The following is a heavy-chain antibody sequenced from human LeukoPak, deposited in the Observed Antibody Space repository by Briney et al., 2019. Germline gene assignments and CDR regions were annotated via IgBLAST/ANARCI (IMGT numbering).Heavy chain of an antibody. CDR1: GGSISSGGYY. CDR3: ARAEKDLDIYESYFDY. D-gene: IGHD3-9*01. Sequence: SQTLSLTCTVSGGSISSGGYYWSWIRQHPGKGLEWIGYIYYSGSTYYNPSLKSRVTISVDTSKNQFSLKLSSVTAADTAVYYCARAEKDLDIYESYFDYWGQGTLATVSS. J-gene: IGHJ4*02. V-gene: IGHV4-31*03. CDR2: IYYSGST.